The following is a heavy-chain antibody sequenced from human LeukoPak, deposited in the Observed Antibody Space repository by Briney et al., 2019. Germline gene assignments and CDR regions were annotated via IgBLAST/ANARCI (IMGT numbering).Heavy chain of an antibody. CDR2: ISGSGGST. V-gene: IGHV3-23*01. D-gene: IGHD2-8*01. CDR3: AKDRSCTNDICHGDFDY. CDR1: RFTFTSYA. J-gene: IGHJ4*02. Sequence: PGGCLRLSCAASRFTFTSYAVSSVRQAPRTGLEWVSRISGSGGSTYSAAPVKGRFTISRDNSKNTLYMQMNSLRAEDTALYYCAKDRSCTNDICHGDFDYWGQGTLVTVSS.